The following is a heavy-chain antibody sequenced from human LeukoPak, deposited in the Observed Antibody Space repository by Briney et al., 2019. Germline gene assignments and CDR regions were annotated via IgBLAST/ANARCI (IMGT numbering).Heavy chain of an antibody. V-gene: IGHV5-51*01. J-gene: IGHJ4*02. CDR2: IYPGDSDT. Sequence: GESLKISCQGSGHSFTTNWIAWVRQMPGKGLEWMGTIYPGDSDTRYSPSFRGQVTISADKSISTTYLQWSSLKASDTAMYYCARHYASGTYSNPLGYWGQGTLVTVSS. D-gene: IGHD3-10*01. CDR1: GHSFTTNW. CDR3: ARHYASGTYSNPLGY.